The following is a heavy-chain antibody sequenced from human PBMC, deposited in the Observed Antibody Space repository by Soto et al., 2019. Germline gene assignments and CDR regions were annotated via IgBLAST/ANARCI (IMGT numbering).Heavy chain of an antibody. CDR3: AHRRGGYCSSTSCYTGPPYNWFDP. J-gene: IGHJ5*02. V-gene: IGHV2-5*01. CDR2: IYWNDDK. CDR1: GFSLSTSGVG. D-gene: IGHD2-2*02. Sequence: QITLKESGPTLVKPTQTLTLTCTFSGFSLSTSGVGVGWIRQPPGKALEWLALIYWNDDKRYSPSLKSRLTITKDTSKNQVVLTMTNMDPVDTATYYCAHRRGGYCSSTSCYTGPPYNWFDPWGQGTLVTVSS.